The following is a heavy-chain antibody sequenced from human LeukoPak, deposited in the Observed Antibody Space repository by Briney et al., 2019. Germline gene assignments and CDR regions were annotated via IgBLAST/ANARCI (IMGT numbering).Heavy chain of an antibody. Sequence: SETLSLTCAVYGGSFSGYYWSWIRQPPGKGLEWIGEINHSGSTNYNPSLKSRVTISVDTSKNQFSLKLSSVTAADTAVYYCARVVRSGNYLGWLDPWGQGTLVTVSS. V-gene: IGHV4-34*01. CDR2: INHSGST. D-gene: IGHD1-26*01. CDR1: GGSFSGYY. J-gene: IGHJ5*02. CDR3: ARVVRSGNYLGWLDP.